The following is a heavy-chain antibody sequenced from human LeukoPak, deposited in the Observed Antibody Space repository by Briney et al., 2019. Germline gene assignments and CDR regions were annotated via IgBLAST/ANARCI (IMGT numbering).Heavy chain of an antibody. CDR2: SIPIFGTA. CDR3: ARGPFRNWGYYYYMDV. V-gene: IGHV1-69*13. J-gene: IGHJ6*03. CDR1: GGTFSSYA. D-gene: IGHD7-27*01. Sequence: SVKVSCKASGGTFSSYAISWVRQAPGQGLEWMGGSIPIFGTANYAQKFQGRVTITADESTSTAYMELSSLRSEDTAVYYCARGPFRNWGYYYYMDVWGKGTTVTVSS.